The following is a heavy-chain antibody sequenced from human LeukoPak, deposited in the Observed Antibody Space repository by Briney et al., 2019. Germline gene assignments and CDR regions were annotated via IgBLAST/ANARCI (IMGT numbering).Heavy chain of an antibody. J-gene: IGHJ5*02. CDR2: IKSKIGSETT. CDR3: TTARYCSSTSCYHGFDP. D-gene: IGHD2-2*01. CDR1: AFTFTNAW. V-gene: IGHV3-15*01. Sequence: PGGSLRLSCAASAFTFTNAWMSWVRQAPGKGLEWVGRIKSKIGSETTEYAAPGKCRFTISRDDSKNTLYMQMNSLKTEDTAVYYCTTARYCSSTSCYHGFDPWGQATLVTASS.